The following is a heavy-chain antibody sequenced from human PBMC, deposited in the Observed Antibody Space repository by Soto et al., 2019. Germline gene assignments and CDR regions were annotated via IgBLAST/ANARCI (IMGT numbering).Heavy chain of an antibody. D-gene: IGHD5-12*01. Sequence: SETLSLTCTVSGGSISSYYWSWIRQPPGKGLEWIGYIYYSGSTNYNPSLKSRVTISVDTSKNQFSLKLSSVTAADTAVYYCAREGLNSGYDRFDYWGQGTLVTVS. CDR1: GGSISSYY. J-gene: IGHJ4*02. CDR2: IYYSGST. V-gene: IGHV4-59*01. CDR3: AREGLNSGYDRFDY.